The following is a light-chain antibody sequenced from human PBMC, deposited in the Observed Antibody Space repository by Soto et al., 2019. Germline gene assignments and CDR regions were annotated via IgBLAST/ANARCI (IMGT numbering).Light chain of an antibody. CDR2: DVS. Sequence: QSALTQPASVSGSPGQSITISCTGTSNDVGGNNYVSWYQHLPGKVPKLIIFDVSNRPSGVSNPFSGSKSGNTASLTISGLQPEDEADYYCSSYTTSNTRQIVFGTGTKVTVL. J-gene: IGLJ1*01. CDR1: SNDVGGNNY. CDR3: SSYTTSNTRQIV. V-gene: IGLV2-14*03.